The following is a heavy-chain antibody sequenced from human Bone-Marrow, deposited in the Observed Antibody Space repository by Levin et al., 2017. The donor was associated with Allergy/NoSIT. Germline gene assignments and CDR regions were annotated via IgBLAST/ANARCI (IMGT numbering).Heavy chain of an antibody. CDR1: GYTFTSYG. V-gene: IGHV1-18*01. D-gene: IGHD5-18*01. CDR2: ISAYNGNT. Sequence: HGESLKISCKASGYTFTSYGISWVRQAPGQGLEWMGWISAYNGNTNYAQKLQGRVTMTTDTSTSTAYMELRSLRSDDTAVYYCARDHSSSYGLYYYDGMDVWGQGTTVTVSS. CDR3: ARDHSSSYGLYYYDGMDV. J-gene: IGHJ6*02.